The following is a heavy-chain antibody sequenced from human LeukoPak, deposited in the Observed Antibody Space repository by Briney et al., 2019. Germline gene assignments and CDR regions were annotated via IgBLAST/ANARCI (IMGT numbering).Heavy chain of an antibody. J-gene: IGHJ4*02. D-gene: IGHD5-12*01. Sequence: GGSLRLSCAASGFTFSSYAMHWVRQAPGKGLEWVAVISYNGSNKYYADSVKGRFTISRDNSKNTLYLQMNSLRAEDTAVYYCARGYSGYDWGVDYWGQGTLVTVSS. CDR3: ARGYSGYDWGVDY. CDR2: ISYNGSNK. V-gene: IGHV3-30-3*01. CDR1: GFTFSSYA.